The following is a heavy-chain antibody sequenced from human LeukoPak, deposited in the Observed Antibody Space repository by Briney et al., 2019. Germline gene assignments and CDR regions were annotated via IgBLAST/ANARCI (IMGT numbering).Heavy chain of an antibody. CDR2: ISGSGGST. J-gene: IGHJ4*02. D-gene: IGHD4-11*01. CDR1: GFTFSSYA. CDR3: AKGYGYSKNAPFDY. V-gene: IGHV3-23*01. Sequence: GGSLRLSCAASGFTFSSYAMSWVRQAPGKGLEWVSTISGSGGSTYYADSVKGRFTISRDNSKNTVYLQMNSLRAGDTAVYYCAKGYGYSKNAPFDYWGQGTLVTVSS.